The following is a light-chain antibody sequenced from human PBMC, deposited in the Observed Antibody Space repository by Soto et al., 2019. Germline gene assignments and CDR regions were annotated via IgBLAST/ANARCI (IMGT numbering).Light chain of an antibody. CDR2: AAS. Sequence: AIRMTQSPSPFSASTGDRDTLTSRASQGVSSYLAWYQQIPGKAPKLLIYAASTLPRGVPSRFSGSGSGTDFTRTISCLKAEDFAAYCFPQYYSYHITCGQGTRLEIK. J-gene: IGKJ5*01. V-gene: IGKV1-8*01. CDR3: PQYYSYHIT. CDR1: QGVSSY.